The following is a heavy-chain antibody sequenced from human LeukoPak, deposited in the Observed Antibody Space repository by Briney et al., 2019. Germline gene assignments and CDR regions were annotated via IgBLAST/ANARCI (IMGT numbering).Heavy chain of an antibody. V-gene: IGHV1-69*01. J-gene: IGHJ4*02. Sequence: SVKVSCKAFGGTFSSYAISWVRQAPGQGLEWMGGIIPIFGTANYAQKFQGRVTITADESTSTAYMELSSLRSEDTAVYYCARARIAVAGFDYWGQGTLVTVSS. CDR2: IIPIFGTA. CDR1: GGTFSSYA. D-gene: IGHD6-19*01. CDR3: ARARIAVAGFDY.